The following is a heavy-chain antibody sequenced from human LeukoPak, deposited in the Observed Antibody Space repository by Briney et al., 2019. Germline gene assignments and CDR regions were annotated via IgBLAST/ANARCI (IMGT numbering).Heavy chain of an antibody. D-gene: IGHD4/OR15-4a*01. Sequence: QAGGSLRLSCAASGFTVSSNYMTWVRQAPGKGLEWVSSFHSGGTTYAADSVKGRFTISRDNSKNTLYLQMSSLRDEDSAVYYCARARDYGREGFDYWGQGILVTVSS. J-gene: IGHJ4*02. V-gene: IGHV3-66*01. CDR2: FHSGGTT. CDR1: GFTVSSNY. CDR3: ARARDYGREGFDY.